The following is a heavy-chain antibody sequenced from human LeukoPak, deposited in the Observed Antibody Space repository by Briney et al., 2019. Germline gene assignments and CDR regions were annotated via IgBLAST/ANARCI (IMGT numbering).Heavy chain of an antibody. Sequence: GASVKVSCKASGYTFTGYYMHWVRQAPGQGLEWMGGIIPIFGTANYAQKFQGRVTITADKSTSTAYMELSSLRSEDTAVYYCAREAGYDFWSGYYMSWGQGTLVTVSS. J-gene: IGHJ4*02. CDR1: GYTFTGYY. V-gene: IGHV1-69*06. CDR3: AREAGYDFWSGYYMS. D-gene: IGHD3-3*01. CDR2: IIPIFGTA.